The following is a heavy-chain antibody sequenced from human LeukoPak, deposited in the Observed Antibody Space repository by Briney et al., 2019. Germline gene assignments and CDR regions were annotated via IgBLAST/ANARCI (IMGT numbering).Heavy chain of an antibody. V-gene: IGHV3-48*03. CDR1: GFTFSSYE. D-gene: IGHD5-24*01. J-gene: IGHJ4*02. CDR3: ARLEMATIFDY. Sequence: PGGSLRLSCAASGFTFSSYEMNWVRQAPGKGLEWVSYISSSGSTIYYADSVKGRFTISRDNAKNSLYLQMNSLRAEDTAVYYCARLEMATIFDYWGQGTLVTVSS. CDR2: ISSSGSTI.